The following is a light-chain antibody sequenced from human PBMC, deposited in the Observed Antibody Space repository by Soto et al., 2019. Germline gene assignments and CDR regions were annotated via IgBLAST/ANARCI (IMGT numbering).Light chain of an antibody. V-gene: IGKV3-11*01. J-gene: IGKJ4*01. Sequence: IVFTQSHATLSLSPGDRAILSCRASPSISSAFAWYQQKPGQAPRLLLYDASDRVTVIPARFSGSRSGTVFTLTISRLAPEDFVVYYCQQRSDWLTFGGGTRVEIK. CDR1: PSISSA. CDR3: QQRSDWLT. CDR2: DAS.